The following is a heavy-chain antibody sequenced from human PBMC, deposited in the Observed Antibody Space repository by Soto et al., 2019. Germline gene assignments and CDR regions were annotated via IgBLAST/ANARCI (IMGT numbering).Heavy chain of an antibody. Sequence: SETLSLTCTVSGGSISSSSYYWGWIRQPPGKGLEWIGSIYYSGSTYYNPSLKSRVTISVDTSRNQFSLKLSSVTAADTAVYYCACIFSGGYGYGFYYYGMDVWGQGTTVTVSS. CDR2: IYYSGST. CDR3: ACIFSGGYGYGFYYYGMDV. D-gene: IGHD5-18*01. CDR1: GGSISSSSYY. J-gene: IGHJ6*02. V-gene: IGHV4-39*01.